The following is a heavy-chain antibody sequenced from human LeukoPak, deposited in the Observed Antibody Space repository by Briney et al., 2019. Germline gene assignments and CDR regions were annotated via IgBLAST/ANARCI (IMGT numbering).Heavy chain of an antibody. J-gene: IGHJ4*02. CDR2: ISGSGGST. CDR1: GFTFSSYA. V-gene: IGHV3-23*01. CDR3: AKDQDDDIQLWLPYFDY. Sequence: PGRSLRLSCAASGFTFSSYAMSWVRQAPGKGLEWVAAISGSGGSTYYADSVKGRFTISRDNSKNTLYLQMNSLRAEDTAVYYCAKDQDDDIQLWLPYFDYWGQGTLVTVPS. D-gene: IGHD5-18*01.